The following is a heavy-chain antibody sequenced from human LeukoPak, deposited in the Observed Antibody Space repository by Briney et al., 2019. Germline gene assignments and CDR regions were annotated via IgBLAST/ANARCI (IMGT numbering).Heavy chain of an antibody. Sequence: ASVKVSCKTSDYTFTSYDISWVRQAPGQGLEWMGWISTNNGNTKYAQNFQGRVTMTTDTSTSTAYMELRSLRFDDTAVYYCARSYAPYYYGSGRSQDFDYWGQETLVTVSS. CDR1: DYTFTSYD. D-gene: IGHD3-10*01. CDR2: ISTNNGNT. J-gene: IGHJ4*02. V-gene: IGHV1-18*01. CDR3: ARSYAPYYYGSGRSQDFDY.